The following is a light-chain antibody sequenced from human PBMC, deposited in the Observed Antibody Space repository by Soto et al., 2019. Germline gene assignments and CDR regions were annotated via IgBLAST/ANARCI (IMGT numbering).Light chain of an antibody. Sequence: DIVMTQSPLSLPVTPVEPSSISFSSSLVLLQTNGNTYLDWYLQKPGQSPQLLISLATNRASGVPDRFSGSGSGTDFTLQISRVEAEDVGVYYCMQALQTPFTFGGGTKVDIK. CDR3: MQALQTPFT. V-gene: IGKV2-28*01. J-gene: IGKJ4*01. CDR2: LAT. CDR1: LVLLQTNGNTY.